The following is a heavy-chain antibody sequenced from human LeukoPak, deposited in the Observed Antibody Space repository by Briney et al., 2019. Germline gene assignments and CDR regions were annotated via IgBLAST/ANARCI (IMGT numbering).Heavy chain of an antibody. CDR1: GGSISSYY. Sequence: PSETLSLTCNVSGGSISSYYWSWIRQPPGKGLEWIGYIYYSGSTNYNPSLNSRITMSVDTSKNQFSLKLSSVTAADTAVYYCARGDVLRNFDWFGSLDPWGQGTLVTVSS. CDR3: ARGDVLRNFDWFGSLDP. CDR2: IYYSGST. J-gene: IGHJ5*02. V-gene: IGHV4-59*01. D-gene: IGHD3-9*01.